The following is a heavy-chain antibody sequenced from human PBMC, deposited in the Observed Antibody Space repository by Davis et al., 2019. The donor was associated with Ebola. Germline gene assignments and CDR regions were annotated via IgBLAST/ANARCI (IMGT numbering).Heavy chain of an antibody. Sequence: SETLSLTCAVYGGSFSGYYWSWIRQPPGKGLEWIGEINHSGSTNYNPSLKSRVTISVDTSKNQFSLKLSSVTAADTAVYYCARDFLWFGEVHHYYYYGMDVWGQGTTVTVSS. V-gene: IGHV4-34*01. CDR2: INHSGST. D-gene: IGHD3-10*01. CDR3: ARDFLWFGEVHHYYYYGMDV. J-gene: IGHJ6*02. CDR1: GGSFSGYY.